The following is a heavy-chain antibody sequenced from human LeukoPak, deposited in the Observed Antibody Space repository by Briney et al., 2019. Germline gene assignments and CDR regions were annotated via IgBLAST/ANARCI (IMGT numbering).Heavy chain of an antibody. J-gene: IGHJ4*02. V-gene: IGHV1-69*13. Sequence: AVKVSCTASGGTFSNYAISWVRQAPGQGLEYMGGIIPMFGTAGYSQKFQGRVTITADESTGTAYMVLRSLRSDDTAMYYCAILTGGYLGWGQGTLVTVSS. D-gene: IGHD7-27*01. CDR3: AILTGGYLG. CDR1: GGTFSNYA. CDR2: IIPMFGTA.